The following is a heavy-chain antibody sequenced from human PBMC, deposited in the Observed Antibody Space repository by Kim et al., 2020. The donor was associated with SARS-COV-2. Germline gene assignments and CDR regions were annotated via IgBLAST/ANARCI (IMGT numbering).Heavy chain of an antibody. CDR2: MIPILGIA. J-gene: IGHJ6*02. D-gene: IGHD5-12*01. CDR3: ARELEMATIIYYGMDV. Sequence: SVKVSCKASGGTFSSYAISWVRQAPGQGLEWMGRMIPILGIANYAQKFQGRVTITADKSTSTAYMELSSLRSEDTAVYYCARELEMATIIYYGMDVWGQGTTVTVSS. CDR1: GGTFSSYA. V-gene: IGHV1-69*04.